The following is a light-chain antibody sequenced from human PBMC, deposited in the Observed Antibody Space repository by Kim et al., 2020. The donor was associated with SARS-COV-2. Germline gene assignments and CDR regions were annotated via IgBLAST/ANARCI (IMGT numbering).Light chain of an antibody. CDR2: EVS. Sequence: GRSVTISCTGTHRDNGGFNNVSWYLKPPGRAPNLIPYEVSRRPSGVPDRLSGSKSANTASLTVSGLQTEDEADYYCSSYTDSDTLLFGGGTQLTVL. V-gene: IGLV2-8*01. CDR1: HRDNGGFNN. CDR3: SSYTDSDTLL. J-gene: IGLJ2*01.